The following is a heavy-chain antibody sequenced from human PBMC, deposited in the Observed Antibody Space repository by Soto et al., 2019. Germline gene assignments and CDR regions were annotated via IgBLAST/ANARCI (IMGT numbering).Heavy chain of an antibody. V-gene: IGHV1-24*01. Sequence: VKVSCKVSGYTLTELSMHWVRQAPGKGLEWMGGFDPEDGETIYAQKFQGRVTMTEDTSTDTAYMELSSLRSEDTAVYYCATRMVRGVISYYYGMDVWGQGTTVTVSS. J-gene: IGHJ6*02. CDR1: GYTLTELS. CDR3: ATRMVRGVISYYYGMDV. CDR2: FDPEDGET. D-gene: IGHD3-10*01.